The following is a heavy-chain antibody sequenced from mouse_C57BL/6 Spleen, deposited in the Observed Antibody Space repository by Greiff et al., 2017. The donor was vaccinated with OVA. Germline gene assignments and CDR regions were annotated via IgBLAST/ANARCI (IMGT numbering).Heavy chain of an antibody. CDR3: ARLPLVVHYAMDY. CDR1: GYAFSSYW. V-gene: IGHV1-80*01. Sequence: QVQLKESGAELVKPGASVKISCKASGYAFSSYWMNWVKQRPGKGLEWIGQIYPGDGDTNYNGKFKGKATLTADKSSSTAYMQLSSLTSEDSAVYFCARLPLVVHYAMDYWGQGTSVTVSS. J-gene: IGHJ4*01. D-gene: IGHD1-1*01. CDR2: IYPGDGDT.